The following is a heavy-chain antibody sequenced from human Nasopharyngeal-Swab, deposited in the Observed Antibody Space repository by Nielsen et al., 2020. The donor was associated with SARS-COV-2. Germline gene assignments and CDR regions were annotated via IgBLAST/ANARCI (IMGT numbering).Heavy chain of an antibody. CDR2: IDKDGGEK. D-gene: IGHD2-15*01. V-gene: IGHV3-7*01. CDR1: GLIFSTYW. Sequence: GKSLKISCAASGLIFSTYWMTWVRQAPGKGLEWMANIDKDGGEKYYVDTVKGRFTISRDNAKNSLYLQMNSLRAEDTAVYYCARGDIVVVVAGVRTYYYYYGMDVWGQGTTVTVSS. J-gene: IGHJ6*02. CDR3: ARGDIVVVVAGVRTYYYYYGMDV.